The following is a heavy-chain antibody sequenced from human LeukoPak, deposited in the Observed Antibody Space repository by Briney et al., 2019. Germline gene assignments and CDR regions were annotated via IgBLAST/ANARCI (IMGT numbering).Heavy chain of an antibody. J-gene: IGHJ4*02. CDR2: ISAYNGNT. CDR3: ARVGQWLTQGSFDY. V-gene: IGHV1-18*01. Sequence: ASVKVSCKASGHTFTSYGISWVRQAPGQGLEWMGWISAYNGNTTYAQKLQGRVTMTTDTSTSTAYMELRSLRSDDTAVYYCARVGQWLTQGSFDYWGQGTLVTVSS. D-gene: IGHD6-19*01. CDR1: GHTFTSYG.